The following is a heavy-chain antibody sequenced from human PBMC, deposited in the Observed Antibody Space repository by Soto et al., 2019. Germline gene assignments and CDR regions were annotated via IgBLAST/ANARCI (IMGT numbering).Heavy chain of an antibody. CDR1: GGSISSGDYY. Sequence: QVQLQESGPGLVKPSQTLSLTCTFSGGSISSGDYYWSWIRQPPVKGLEWIGYIYSSGRTYYNPSLKRRFTISVDTSKNQYSLKLSSVTAADTAVYYCARASPVVTYVWGQGTTVTVSS. CDR2: IYSSGRT. J-gene: IGHJ6*02. CDR3: ARASPVVTYV. D-gene: IGHD5-18*01. V-gene: IGHV4-30-4*01.